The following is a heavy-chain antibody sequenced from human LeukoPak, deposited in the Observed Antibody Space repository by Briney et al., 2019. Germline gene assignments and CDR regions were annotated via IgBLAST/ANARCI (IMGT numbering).Heavy chain of an antibody. CDR1: GGSISSSGYY. Sequence: SETLSLTCTVSGGSISSSGYYWGWIRQPPGKGLEWNASIYYSGSTYYNPSLKSRVTISVDTSKNQLSLKLSSLTAADTAVYYCARHEYSGSYYGLSWFDPWGRGTLVTVSS. V-gene: IGHV4-39*01. CDR2: IYYSGST. J-gene: IGHJ5*02. CDR3: ARHEYSGSYYGLSWFDP. D-gene: IGHD1-26*01.